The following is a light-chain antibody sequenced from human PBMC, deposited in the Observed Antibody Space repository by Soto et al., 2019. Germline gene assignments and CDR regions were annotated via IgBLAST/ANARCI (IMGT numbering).Light chain of an antibody. CDR1: QDIRNN. V-gene: IGKV1-33*01. CDR2: DGS. Sequence: DIPMTQFPSSLSASVGHRVTITCQASQDIRNNVNWYQQKPGKAPKLLIYDGSTLETWVASRFIRSGSGTHFSFTISRLQPDDIATYYCQQFHSLPLSFGGGTKVEIK. J-gene: IGKJ4*01. CDR3: QQFHSLPLS.